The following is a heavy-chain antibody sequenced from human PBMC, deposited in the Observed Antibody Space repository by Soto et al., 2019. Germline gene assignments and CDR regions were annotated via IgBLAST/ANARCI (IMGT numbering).Heavy chain of an antibody. J-gene: IGHJ6*02. CDR3: AREYTAWPLAYGLDV. Sequence: XASLRLSCVGSGFTFSTYSINGVRQAPGKGLEWVSSISSRSDIYYADSVKGRFTISRDNAKNSVSLQMNSLRAEDTAVYYCAREYTAWPLAYGLDVWGQGTTVTVSS. D-gene: IGHD2-2*02. V-gene: IGHV3-21*01. CDR2: ISSRSDI. CDR1: GFTFSTYS.